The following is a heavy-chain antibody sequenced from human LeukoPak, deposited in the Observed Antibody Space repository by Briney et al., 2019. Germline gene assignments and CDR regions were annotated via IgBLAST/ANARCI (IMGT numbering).Heavy chain of an antibody. CDR2: IGSKVDGGTT. CDR3: ATGIYTSSSFFFDY. J-gene: IGHJ4*02. V-gene: IGHV3-15*04. CDR1: GFTLSNAW. D-gene: IGHD6-6*01. Sequence: GGSLRLSCAASGFTLSNAWVTWVRQAPGKGLEWVGRIGSKVDGGTTDYAAPLNARFTISRDDSKNTLYLQMSSLRTEDTAVYYCATGIYTSSSFFFDYWGQGTLVTVSS.